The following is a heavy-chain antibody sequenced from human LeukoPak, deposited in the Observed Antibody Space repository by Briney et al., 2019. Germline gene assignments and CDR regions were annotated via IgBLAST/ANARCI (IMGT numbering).Heavy chain of an antibody. J-gene: IGHJ4*02. CDR3: AKGSSLWSPFDY. D-gene: IGHD3-16*01. Sequence: GGSLRLSCAASGFTFSSYLMNWVRQAPGRGLEWVSGFSGSDGSTYYADSVKGRFTVSRDNSKNTLYLQMNSLGAEDTAVYYCAKGSSLWSPFDYWGQGTLVTVSS. V-gene: IGHV3-23*01. CDR1: GFTFSSYL. CDR2: FSGSDGST.